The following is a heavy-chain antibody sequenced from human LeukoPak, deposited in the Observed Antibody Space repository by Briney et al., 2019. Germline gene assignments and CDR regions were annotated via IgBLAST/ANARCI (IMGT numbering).Heavy chain of an antibody. Sequence: PSETLSLTCTVSGYSISSGYYWGWIRQPPGKGLEWIGSIYHSGSTYYNPSLKSRVTISVDTSKNQFSLKLSSVTAAYTAVYYCARPGLDSNLYYMDVWGKGTTVTVSS. CDR3: ARPGLDSNLYYMDV. CDR1: GYSISSGYY. D-gene: IGHD4-11*01. V-gene: IGHV4-38-2*02. CDR2: IYHSGST. J-gene: IGHJ6*03.